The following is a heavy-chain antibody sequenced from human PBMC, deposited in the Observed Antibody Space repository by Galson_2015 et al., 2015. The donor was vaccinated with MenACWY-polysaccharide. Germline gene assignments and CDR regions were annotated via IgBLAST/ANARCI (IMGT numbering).Heavy chain of an antibody. CDR1: GFTFNSYA. CDR2: ISYDETNK. Sequence: SLRLSCAASGFTFNSYAMHWVRQAPGKGLEWLAVISYDETNKYYADSVKGRFTISRDNSKNTLYLQMNSLGAEDTAVFYCARAYCDRITCYGMDVWGQGTRSPSP. D-gene: IGHD2/OR15-2a*01. CDR3: ARAYCDRITCYGMDV. J-gene: IGHJ6*02. V-gene: IGHV3-30-3*01.